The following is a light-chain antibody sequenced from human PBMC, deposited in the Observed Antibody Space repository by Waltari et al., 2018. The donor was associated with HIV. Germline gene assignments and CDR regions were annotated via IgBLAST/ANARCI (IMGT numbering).Light chain of an antibody. J-gene: IGKJ1*01. CDR1: QTVNNN. CDR2: DAS. Sequence: EVVLTQSPSTLSVSLGEGASLSCRASQTVNNNLAWYQQRPGQAPRLLIYDASRRATAIPDRFSGSGSGTEFNLTISSLQSEDLALYVCLQYKKWPETFGLGTKVEIK. CDR3: LQYKKWPET. V-gene: IGKV3D-15*01.